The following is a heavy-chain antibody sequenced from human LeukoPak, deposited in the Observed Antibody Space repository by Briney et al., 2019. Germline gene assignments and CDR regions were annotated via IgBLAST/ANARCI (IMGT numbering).Heavy chain of an antibody. V-gene: IGHV1-18*01. CDR2: ISAYNGNT. J-gene: IGHJ3*02. CDR1: GYTFTNYG. Sequence: ASVKVSCKTSGYTFTNYGISWVRQAPGLGLEWMGWISAYNGNTNSAQKVQGRVTMTTDTSTSTAYMELRSLRFDDTAVYYCARDQSVRLLQTSSTYFKHVFAIWGQGSMVTVSS. CDR3: ARDQSVRLLQTSSTYFKHVFAI. D-gene: IGHD6-13*01.